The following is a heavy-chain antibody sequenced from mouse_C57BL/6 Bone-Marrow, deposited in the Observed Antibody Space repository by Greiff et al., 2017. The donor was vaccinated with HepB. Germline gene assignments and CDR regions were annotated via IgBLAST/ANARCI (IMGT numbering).Heavy chain of an antibody. CDR2: IDPETGGT. CDR3: TRDDGYYFYAMDY. V-gene: IGHV1-15*01. Sequence: VQLQQSGAELVRPGASVTLSCKASGYTFTDYEMHWVKQTPVHGLEWIGAIDPETGGTAYNQKFKGKAILTADKSSSTAYMKLRSLTSEDSAVYYCTRDDGYYFYAMDYWGQGTSVTVSS. D-gene: IGHD2-3*01. CDR1: GYTFTDYE. J-gene: IGHJ4*01.